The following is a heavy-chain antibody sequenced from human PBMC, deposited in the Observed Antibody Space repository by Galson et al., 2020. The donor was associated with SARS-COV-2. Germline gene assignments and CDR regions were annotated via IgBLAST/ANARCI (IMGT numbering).Heavy chain of an antibody. CDR2: ISYDGSNK. D-gene: IGHD3-10*01. J-gene: IGHJ5*02. V-gene: IGHV3-30*18. CDR1: GFTFSSYG. Sequence: GGSLRLSCAASGFTFSSYGMHWVRQAPGKGLEWVAVISYDGSNKYYADSVKGRFTISRDNSKNTLYLQMNSLRAEDTAVYYCAKDSSYGSGRFGWFDPWGQGTLVTVSS. CDR3: AKDSSYGSGRFGWFDP.